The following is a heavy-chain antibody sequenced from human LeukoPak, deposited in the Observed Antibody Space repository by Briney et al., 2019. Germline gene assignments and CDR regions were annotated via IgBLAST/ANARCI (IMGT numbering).Heavy chain of an antibody. D-gene: IGHD6-13*01. CDR1: GFTFSSYS. CDR3: ARETGSSSWYGYMDV. Sequence: GGSLRLSCAASGFTFSSYSTNWVRQPPGKGLEWVSSISSSSTYIYYTASVRGRFTIFRDNAKNSLYLQMNSLRTEDTAVYYCARETGSSSWYGYMDVWGKGTTVTVSS. J-gene: IGHJ6*03. CDR2: ISSSSTYI. V-gene: IGHV3-21*01.